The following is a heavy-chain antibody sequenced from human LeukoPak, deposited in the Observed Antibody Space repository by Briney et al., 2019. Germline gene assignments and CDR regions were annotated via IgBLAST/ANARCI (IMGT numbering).Heavy chain of an antibody. V-gene: IGHV3-7*01. Sequence: GGSLRLSCAASGFIFSSCWMSWVRQAPGKGLEWVANIKQDGSEKYYVDSVKGRFTISRDNAKNSLYLQMNSLRAEDTAVYYCAKDKDSSSWYSQSFDYWGQGTLVTVSS. CDR2: IKQDGSEK. CDR3: AKDKDSSSWYSQSFDY. CDR1: GFIFSSCW. D-gene: IGHD6-13*01. J-gene: IGHJ4*02.